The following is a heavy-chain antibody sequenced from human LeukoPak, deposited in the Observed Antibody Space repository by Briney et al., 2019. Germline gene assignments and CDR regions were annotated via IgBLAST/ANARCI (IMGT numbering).Heavy chain of an antibody. J-gene: IGHJ4*02. CDR2: LYYSGRT. CDR1: GGFISSNY. Sequence: SETLSLTCTVSGGFISSNYWSWIRQPPGKGLGWIGYLYYSGRTNYNSSLKSRVTISVDTSKNQFSLNLTSVTAADTAVYYCARHLRGYDYLHWGQGTPVTVSS. D-gene: IGHD5-12*01. V-gene: IGHV4-59*08. CDR3: ARHLRGYDYLH.